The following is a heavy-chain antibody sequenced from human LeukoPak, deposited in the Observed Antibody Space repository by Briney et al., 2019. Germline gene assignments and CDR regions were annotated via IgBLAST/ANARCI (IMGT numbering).Heavy chain of an antibody. CDR3: ARRAGAYSHPYDY. CDR2: ISGSGGTT. V-gene: IGHV3-23*01. Sequence: GGSLRLSCAASGFTFSSYAMSWVRQAPGKGLEWVSAISGSGGTTYYADSVKGRFTISRDNSKNTLYLQMNSLRAEDTAVYYCARRAGAYSHPYDYWGQGTLVTVSS. CDR1: GFTFSSYA. J-gene: IGHJ4*02. D-gene: IGHD4/OR15-4a*01.